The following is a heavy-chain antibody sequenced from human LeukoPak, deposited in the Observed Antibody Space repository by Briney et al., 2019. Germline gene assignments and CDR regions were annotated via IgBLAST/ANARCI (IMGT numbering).Heavy chain of an antibody. CDR2: ISTSDSPI. CDR3: ARAFGYSSSWSPPNYYYYYMDV. Sequence: PGGSLRLSCAASGFTFSNYEMNWVRHLPGKGLEWISYISTSDSPIYYADSVKGRFTISRDNAKNSLYLQMNSLRAEDTAVYYCARAFGYSSSWSPPNYYYYYMDVWGKGTTVTVSS. J-gene: IGHJ6*03. V-gene: IGHV3-48*03. D-gene: IGHD6-13*01. CDR1: GFTFSNYE.